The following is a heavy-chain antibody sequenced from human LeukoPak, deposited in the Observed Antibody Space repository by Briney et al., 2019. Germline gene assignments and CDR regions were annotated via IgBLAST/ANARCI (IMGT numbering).Heavy chain of an antibody. CDR1: GFTFNTYT. CDR2: ISGSSGII. Sequence: GGSLRLSCAASGFTFNTYTMNWVRQAPGKGLEWVSYISGSSGIIDYADSVRGRFTISRGNAKNSLYLQMNSLRAEDTAVYYCARTDGDYYYYYGMDVWGQGTTVTVSS. J-gene: IGHJ6*02. CDR3: ARTDGDYYYYYGMDV. D-gene: IGHD4-17*01. V-gene: IGHV3-48*01.